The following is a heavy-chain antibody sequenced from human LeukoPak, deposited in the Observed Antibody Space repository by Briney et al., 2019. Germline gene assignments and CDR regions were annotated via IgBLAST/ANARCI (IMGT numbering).Heavy chain of an antibody. CDR1: GFTFSSYA. CDR3: ERADYYDSSGYYHPFDY. Sequence: GGSLRLSCAASGFTFSSYAMHWVRQAPGKGLEYVSAISSNGGSTYYANSVKGRFTISRDNSKNTLYLQMGSLRAEDKAVYYCERADYYDSSGYYHPFDYWGQGTLVTVSS. J-gene: IGHJ4*02. V-gene: IGHV3-64*01. D-gene: IGHD3-22*01. CDR2: ISSNGGST.